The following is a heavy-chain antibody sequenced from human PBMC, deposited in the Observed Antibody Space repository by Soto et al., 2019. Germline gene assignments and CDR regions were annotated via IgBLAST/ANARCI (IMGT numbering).Heavy chain of an antibody. V-gene: IGHV3-23*01. CDR2: ISGSGGST. CDR1: RFSLTIYS. CDR3: ARGNMEV. J-gene: IGHJ6*01. D-gene: IGHD1-1*01. Sequence: TGGLRTLSCAPSRFSLTIYSMSWVRRAPGKGLEWVSAISGSGGSTYYADSVKCRFTISRDNSKNTMYLQMNSLRADDAAVYYCARGNMEVWGQGITVSVCS.